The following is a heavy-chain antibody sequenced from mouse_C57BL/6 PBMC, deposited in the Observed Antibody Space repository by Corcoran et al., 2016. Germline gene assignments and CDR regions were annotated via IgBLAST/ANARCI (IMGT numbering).Heavy chain of an antibody. Sequence: QIQLVQSGPELKKPGETDKISCKASRYTFTTYGMSWMKQAPGKGLKWMGWMNIYSGVPTYADDFKGRFALSLETSASTAYLEINNLKSEDTATYFCARDSNWYFDVWGIGTTVTVSS. J-gene: IGHJ1*03. CDR1: RYTFTTYG. V-gene: IGHV9-3*01. D-gene: IGHD2-5*01. CDR2: MNIYSGVP. CDR3: ARDSNWYFDV.